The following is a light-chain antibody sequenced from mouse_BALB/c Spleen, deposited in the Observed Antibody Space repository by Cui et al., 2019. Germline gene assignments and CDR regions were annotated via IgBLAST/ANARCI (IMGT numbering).Light chain of an antibody. V-gene: IGKV14-111*01. J-gene: IGKJ2*01. CDR2: RAN. CDR3: LQYDEFPYT. Sequence: DIKFTQSPSSMYASLGERVTITCKTSQDINSYLSWFQQKPGESPKTLIYRANRLVDGVPSRFSGSGSGQDYSLTISSLEYEDMGIYYCLQYDEFPYTFGGGTKLEIK. CDR1: QDINSY.